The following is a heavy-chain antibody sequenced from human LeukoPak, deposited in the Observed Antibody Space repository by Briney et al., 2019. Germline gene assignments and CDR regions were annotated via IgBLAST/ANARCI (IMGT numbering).Heavy chain of an antibody. D-gene: IGHD3-22*01. CDR3: ASLNRVGDYYDSSGPGMDAFDI. J-gene: IGHJ3*02. CDR1: GGSISSSSYY. V-gene: IGHV4-39*01. CDR2: IYYSGST. Sequence: KPSETLSLTCTVSGGSISSSSYYWGWIRQPPGKGLEWIGSIYYSGSTYYNPSLKSRVTISVATSKNPFSLKLSSVTAADTAVYYCASLNRVGDYYDSSGPGMDAFDIWGQGTMVTVSS.